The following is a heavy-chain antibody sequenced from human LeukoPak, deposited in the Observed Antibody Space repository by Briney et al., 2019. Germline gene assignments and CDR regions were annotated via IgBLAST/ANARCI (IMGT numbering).Heavy chain of an antibody. Sequence: GASVKVSCKASGYTFTSYSIHWVRQAPGQGLKWLGIINPSGGSTTYAQKFQGRVTMTRDTSTSTVYMELSSLRSEGTAVYYCARVDYYDSRNWFDPWGQGTLVTVSS. CDR3: ARVDYYDSRNWFDP. V-gene: IGHV1-46*01. CDR2: INPSGGST. J-gene: IGHJ5*02. D-gene: IGHD3-22*01. CDR1: GYTFTSYS.